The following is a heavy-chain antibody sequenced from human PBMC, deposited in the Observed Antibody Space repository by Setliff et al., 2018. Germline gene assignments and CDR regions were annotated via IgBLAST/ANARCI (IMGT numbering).Heavy chain of an antibody. D-gene: IGHD5-12*01. CDR1: GGSISSGNYY. CDR2: IYYSGST. CDR3: ARHYGGGYKHFDY. J-gene: IGHJ4*02. V-gene: IGHV4-39*01. Sequence: SETLSLTCRVSGGSISSGNYYWGLIRQPPGKGLEWVATIYYSGSTYSNPSLKSRLIISVDAPDNQFSVKLGSVTAADTAVYYCARHYGGGYKHFDYWGQGTLVTVSS.